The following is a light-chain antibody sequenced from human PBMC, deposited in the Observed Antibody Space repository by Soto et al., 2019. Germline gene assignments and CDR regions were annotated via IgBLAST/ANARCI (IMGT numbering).Light chain of an antibody. CDR3: SSYTSATTYV. J-gene: IGLJ1*01. Sequence: QSVLTHPASVSWSPGQSITISCTGTSSDVGAYNYDSWYQQYPGEAPKVIIYDVSHRPAGVSNRFSGSKSGNTASLTISGLQTQDEADYYCSSYTSATTYVFGTGTKVTVL. CDR2: DVS. CDR1: SSDVGAYNY. V-gene: IGLV2-14*01.